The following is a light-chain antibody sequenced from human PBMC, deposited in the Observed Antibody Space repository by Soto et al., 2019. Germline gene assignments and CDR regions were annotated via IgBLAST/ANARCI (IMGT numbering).Light chain of an antibody. Sequence: QSALTQPPSASGSPGQSVTISCTGTSSDVGGYNYVSWYQQHPGKAPKLMIYEVNKRPSGVPDRFSGSKSGYTASLTVSGLQAEDEADYYCSSYAGIGGVFGGGTKLTVL. J-gene: IGLJ2*01. CDR3: SSYAGIGGV. V-gene: IGLV2-8*01. CDR2: EVN. CDR1: SSDVGGYNY.